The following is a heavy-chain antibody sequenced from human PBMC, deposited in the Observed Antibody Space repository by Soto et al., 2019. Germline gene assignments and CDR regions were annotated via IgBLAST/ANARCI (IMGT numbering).Heavy chain of an antibody. J-gene: IGHJ4*02. CDR2: VNPIVSMS. V-gene: IGHV1-69*02. CDR1: GDTFNFYS. Sequence: QVQLVQSGAEVKRPGSSVKVSCKASGDTFNFYSINWVRQAPGLGLEWMGRVNPIVSMSNYAQKFQGRVTMTADKFTSTAYMDLSRLRSEDTAIYYCASSYGSGYRAFDYWGQGALVTVSS. CDR3: ASSYGSGYRAFDY. D-gene: IGHD3-10*01.